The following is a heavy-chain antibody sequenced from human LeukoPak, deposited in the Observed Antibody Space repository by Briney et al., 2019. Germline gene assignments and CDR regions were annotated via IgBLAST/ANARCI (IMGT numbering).Heavy chain of an antibody. Sequence: SETLSLTCTVSGGSMSPYYWSRTRQPPGKGLEWIGFIYYSGSTNYNPSLKSRVTISVDTSKNHFSLKLSSLTAADTAVYYCARLGHGEMSTGRAFHIWGQGTMVTVSS. CDR2: IYYSGST. CDR1: GGSMSPYY. CDR3: ARLGHGEMSTGRAFHI. J-gene: IGHJ3*02. V-gene: IGHV4-59*08. D-gene: IGHD5-24*01.